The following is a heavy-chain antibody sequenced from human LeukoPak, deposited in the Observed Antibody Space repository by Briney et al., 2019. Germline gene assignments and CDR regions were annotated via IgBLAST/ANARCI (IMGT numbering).Heavy chain of an antibody. D-gene: IGHD5-24*01. V-gene: IGHV3-23*01. J-gene: IGHJ4*02. Sequence: GGSLRLSCAASGFTFDDYGMSWVRRAPGKGLEWVSAISGSGGSTYYADSVKGRFTISRDNSKNTLYLQMNSLRAEDTAVYYCAKGVSRDGYNLGYWGQGTLVTVSS. CDR2: ISGSGGST. CDR3: AKGVSRDGYNLGY. CDR1: GFTFDDYG.